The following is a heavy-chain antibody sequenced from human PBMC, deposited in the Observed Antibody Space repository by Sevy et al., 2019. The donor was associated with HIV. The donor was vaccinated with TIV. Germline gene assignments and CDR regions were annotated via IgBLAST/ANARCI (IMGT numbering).Heavy chain of an antibody. D-gene: IGHD2-15*01. CDR1: GYTLTKLS. CDR2: FDPQYGET. Sequence: ASVKVSCKVSGYTLTKLSIHWVRQAPGKGLEWMGDFDPQYGETIYAPKFQGRLTMTEDTSPDTAFMGLSSLTPEDTAVYYCTAVGLRYFSGSSSYQGDWFDPWGQGTLVTVSS. J-gene: IGHJ5*02. CDR3: TAVGLRYFSGSSSYQGDWFDP. V-gene: IGHV1-24*01.